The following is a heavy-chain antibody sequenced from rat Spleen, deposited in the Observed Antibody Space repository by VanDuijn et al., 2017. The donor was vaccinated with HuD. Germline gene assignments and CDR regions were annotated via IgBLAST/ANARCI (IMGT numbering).Heavy chain of an antibody. V-gene: IGHV5-36*01. J-gene: IGHJ4*01. CDR2: ISWGGSSA. Sequence: EVKLVESGGGLVQPGRSLKLSCAASGFTFDDSGMAWVRQAPRNGLEWVASISWGGSSAYYPGNVKGRFTISRDDAKNALFLQMNNLRSEDAAIYYCTRRVATTSVMDAWGQGVSVTVSS. CDR1: GFTFDDSG. CDR3: TRRVATTSVMDA. D-gene: IGHD1-10*01.